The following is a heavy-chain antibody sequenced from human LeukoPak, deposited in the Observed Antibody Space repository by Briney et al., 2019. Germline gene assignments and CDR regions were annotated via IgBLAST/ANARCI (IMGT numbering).Heavy chain of an antibody. CDR3: AREHSATYFDY. Sequence: GESLRLSCAASGFTFSSYSMTWVSQAPGKGLEWVSSITSSSSYIYYADSVKGRFTISRDNAKNSLYLQMNSLRAEDTAVYYCAREHSATYFDYWGQGTLVTVSS. D-gene: IGHD1-26*01. J-gene: IGHJ4*02. CDR1: GFTFSSYS. V-gene: IGHV3-21*01. CDR2: ITSSSSYI.